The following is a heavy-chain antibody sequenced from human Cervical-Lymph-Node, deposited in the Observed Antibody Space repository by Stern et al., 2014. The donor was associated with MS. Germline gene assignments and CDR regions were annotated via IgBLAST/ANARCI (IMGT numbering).Heavy chain of an antibody. CDR1: GGTFSNHA. CDR2: IIPMFGTT. Sequence: QVQLVQSGAEVKRPGSSVKVPCKASGGTFSNHAFGWVRQAPGQGLEWMGSIIPMFGTTTYAQRFQARVTITADESTTTLYMEVSSLRSEDTAVYYCARDLGSSWPQVGFYGMDVWGQGTTVTVSS. V-gene: IGHV1-69*15. J-gene: IGHJ6*02. CDR3: ARDLGSSWPQVGFYGMDV. D-gene: IGHD6-13*01.